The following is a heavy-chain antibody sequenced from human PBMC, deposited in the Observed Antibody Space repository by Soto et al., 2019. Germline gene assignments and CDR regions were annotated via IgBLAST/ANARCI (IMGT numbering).Heavy chain of an antibody. J-gene: IGHJ6*02. CDR3: GRSDHRNSLYCVDV. CDR2: INHRGSS. Sequence: KTSETLSLTCAVNGGSLSGYYWSWIRQSPGKGLEWIGEINHRGSSDYNPSPKSRVSLSIDASLNHFTLESASVSGAETAVFYCGRSDHRNSLYCVDVWGQGTAVAVSS. V-gene: IGHV4-34*01. D-gene: IGHD1-7*01. CDR1: GGSLSGYY.